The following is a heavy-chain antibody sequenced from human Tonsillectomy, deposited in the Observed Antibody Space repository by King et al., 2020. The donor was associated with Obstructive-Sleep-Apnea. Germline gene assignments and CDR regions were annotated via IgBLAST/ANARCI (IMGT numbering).Heavy chain of an antibody. CDR2: IDWDDDE. CDR3: ARIRGVETPFYFYYGMDV. J-gene: IGHJ6*02. V-gene: IGHV2-70*11. CDR1: GFSLTTSGMC. D-gene: IGHD2-8*02. Sequence: TLKESGPALVKPPQTLTLTCTFSGFSLTTSGMCVSWIRQSPGKALEWLARIDWDDDEYYSTSLETRLTISKDTSKNQVVLTMTNMDPVDTATYYCARIRGVETPFYFYYGMDVWGQGTTVTVSS.